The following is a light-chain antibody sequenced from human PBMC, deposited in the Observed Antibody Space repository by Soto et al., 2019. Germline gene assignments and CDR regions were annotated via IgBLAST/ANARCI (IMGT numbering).Light chain of an antibody. CDR2: GAS. V-gene: IGKV3-20*01. CDR3: QQYGSSPIT. CDR1: QSVSSSY. J-gene: IGKJ5*01. Sequence: EIVLTQSPGTLSLSPGESATLSCRASQSVSSSYLAWYQQKPGQAPRLLIYGASTRATGTPDRFSGSGSGTDFTLTIRRLEPEDFAVYYCQQYGSSPITFGQGTRLEI.